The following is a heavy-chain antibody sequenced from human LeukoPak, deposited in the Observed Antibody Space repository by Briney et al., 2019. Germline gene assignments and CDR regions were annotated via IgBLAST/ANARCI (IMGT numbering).Heavy chain of an antibody. CDR3: AIVRYDFWNGYTNWFDL. CDR2: INHSGST. CDR1: GGSFSGYY. Sequence: PSETLSLTCAVYGGSFSGYYWSWIRQPPGKGLEGIGEINHSGSTNYNPSLKSRVTISVDTSKNQFSLKLSSVTAADTAVYYCAIVRYDFWNGYTNWFDLWGQGTLVTVSS. J-gene: IGHJ5*02. D-gene: IGHD3-3*01. V-gene: IGHV4-34*01.